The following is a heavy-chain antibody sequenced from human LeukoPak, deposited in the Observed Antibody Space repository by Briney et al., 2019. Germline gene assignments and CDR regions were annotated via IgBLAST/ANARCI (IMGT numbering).Heavy chain of an antibody. J-gene: IGHJ4*02. CDR2: IYYSGST. V-gene: IGHV4-39*02. CDR1: GGSISSSSYY. D-gene: IGHD1-26*01. Sequence: PSETLSLTCTVSGGSISSSSYYWGWIHQPPGKGLEWIGSIYYSGSTYYNPSLRSRVTISVDTSKNQFSLKLSSVTAADTAVYYCAREAGLMGALPTSDYWGQGTLVTVSS. CDR3: AREAGLMGALPTSDY.